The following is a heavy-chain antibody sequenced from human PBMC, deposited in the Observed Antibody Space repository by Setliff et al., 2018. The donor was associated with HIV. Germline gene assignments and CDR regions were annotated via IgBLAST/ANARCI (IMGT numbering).Heavy chain of an antibody. J-gene: IGHJ4*02. D-gene: IGHD3-3*01. CDR2: ISHNGGF. CDR1: GGSISSSSYF. V-gene: IGHV4-39*07. CDR3: VRGANFYTPRKRIFDY. Sequence: PSETLSLTCTVSGGSISSSSYFWHWIRQSPGKGLEWIGEISHNGGFNYSPSLESRLTMSVDTPRNQVSLNLSAVTAADTAIYYCVRGANFYTPRKRIFDYWGQGTLVTVSS.